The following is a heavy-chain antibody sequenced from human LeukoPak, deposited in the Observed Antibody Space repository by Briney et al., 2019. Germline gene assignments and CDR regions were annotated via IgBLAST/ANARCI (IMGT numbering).Heavy chain of an antibody. J-gene: IGHJ6*02. CDR2: FNPYSGAS. CDR1: GYTFTDYY. V-gene: IGHV1-2*02. D-gene: IGHD4-17*01. CDR3: AKNGDYGYAMDV. Sequence: ASVKVSCKASGYTFTDYYMHWVRQAPGQGLEWVGSFNPYSGASKYAQKLQGRVTMTGDTSISTAYLQLGRVTGDDTAVYYCAKNGDYGYAMDVWGQGTTVTVSS.